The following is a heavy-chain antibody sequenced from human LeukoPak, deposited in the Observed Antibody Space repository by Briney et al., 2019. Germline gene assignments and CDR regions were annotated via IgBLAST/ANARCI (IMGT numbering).Heavy chain of an antibody. V-gene: IGHV4-39*07. J-gene: IGHJ6*02. Sequence: PSETLSLTCAVSGASITSSIYYWGWIRQPPGKGLEWIGSIYYSGSTYYNPSLKSRVTISVDTSKNQFSLKLSSVTAADTAVYYCARGVSGYYYYGMDVWGQGTTVTVSS. CDR2: IYYSGST. CDR3: ARGVSGYYYYGMDV. D-gene: IGHD6-25*01. CDR1: GASITSSIYY.